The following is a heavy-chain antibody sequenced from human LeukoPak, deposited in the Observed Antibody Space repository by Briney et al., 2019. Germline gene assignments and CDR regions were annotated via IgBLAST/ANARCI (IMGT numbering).Heavy chain of an antibody. V-gene: IGHV3-66*01. J-gene: IGHJ4*02. CDR2: IYSGGST. CDR3: ARIKRENIAAAGTVDY. CDR1: GFTVSSNY. Sequence: GGSLRLSCAASGFTVSSNYMSWVRQAPGKGLEWVSVIYSGGSTYYADSVKGRFTISRDNSKNTMYLQMNSLRAEDTAVYYCARIKRENIAAAGTVDYWGQGTLVTVSS. D-gene: IGHD6-13*01.